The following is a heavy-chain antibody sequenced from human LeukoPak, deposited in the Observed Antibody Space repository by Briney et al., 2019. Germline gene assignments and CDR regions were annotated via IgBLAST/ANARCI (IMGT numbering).Heavy chain of an antibody. Sequence: PGRSLRLSCAASGFTFSDYYMSWIRQAPGKGLEWVSYISSSGSTIYYADSVKGRFTISRDNAKNSLYLQMNSLRAEDTAVYYCASPDSSSDGTIGYWGQGTLVTVSS. J-gene: IGHJ4*02. CDR3: ASPDSSSDGTIGY. CDR2: ISSSGSTI. V-gene: IGHV3-11*04. D-gene: IGHD6-13*01. CDR1: GFTFSDYY.